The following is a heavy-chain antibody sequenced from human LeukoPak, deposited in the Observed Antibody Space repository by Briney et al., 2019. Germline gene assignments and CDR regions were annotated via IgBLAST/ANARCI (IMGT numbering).Heavy chain of an antibody. CDR3: ATLLHYSDS. CDR1: GFTFIAKI. Sequence: PGGSLSSSLPAPGFTFIAKIRTWVRQAPGKGLEWVSSISSTSTYIYYADSLKGRFTISRDNAKNSVYLQMNSLRADDTAVYYCATLLHYSDSCGEGTLVTVSS. J-gene: IGHJ4*02. CDR2: ISSTSTYI. D-gene: IGHD2-15*01. V-gene: IGHV3-21*01.